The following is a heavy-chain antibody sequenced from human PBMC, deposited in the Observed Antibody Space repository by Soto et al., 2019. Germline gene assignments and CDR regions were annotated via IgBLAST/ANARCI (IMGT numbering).Heavy chain of an antibody. CDR3: ARDGRRYSSSWYRGSYYYYGMDV. J-gene: IGHJ6*02. D-gene: IGHD6-13*01. CDR2: VSTSGRST. V-gene: IGHV3-64*04. Sequence: LRLSCSASGFIFSESTIYWVRQVPGKGLEAISAVSTSGRSTYYADSVKDRFTISRDNSKNTLYLQMNSLRAEDTAVYYCARDGRRYSSSWYRGSYYYYGMDVWGQGTTVTSP. CDR1: GFIFSEST.